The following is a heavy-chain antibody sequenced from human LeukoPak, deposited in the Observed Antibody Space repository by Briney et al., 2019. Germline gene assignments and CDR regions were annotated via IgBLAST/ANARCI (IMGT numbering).Heavy chain of an antibody. D-gene: IGHD2/OR15-2a*01. CDR3: ARRALGAGSCKFDY. CDR1: GGSFSGYY. J-gene: IGHJ4*02. Sequence: SETLSLTCAVYGGSFSGYYWSWIRQPPGKGLEWIGEINHSGSTNYNPSLKSRVTISVDTSKNQFSLKLSSVTAADTAVYYCARRALGAGSCKFDYWGQGTLVTVSS. CDR2: INHSGST. V-gene: IGHV4-34*01.